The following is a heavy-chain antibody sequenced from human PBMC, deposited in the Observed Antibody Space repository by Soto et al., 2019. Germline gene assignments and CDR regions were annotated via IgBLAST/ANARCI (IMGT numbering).Heavy chain of an antibody. Sequence: EVQLVESGGGLVQPGRSLRLSCAASGFSFEDYAMHWVRQAPGKGLGWVSGIAWNSDIIGYADSVKGRFTISRDNGKNSLYLQMNSLRPEDTALSYFAKDHYGSAIYGIDLWGQGTTVTVSS. V-gene: IGHV3-9*01. CDR2: IAWNSDII. CDR1: GFSFEDYA. D-gene: IGHD3-10*01. J-gene: IGHJ6*02. CDR3: AKDHYGSAIYGIDL.